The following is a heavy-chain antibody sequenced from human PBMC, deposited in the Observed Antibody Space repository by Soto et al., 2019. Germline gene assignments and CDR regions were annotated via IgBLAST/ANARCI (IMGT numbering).Heavy chain of an antibody. CDR1: GDSVSSNSAA. V-gene: IGHV6-1*01. J-gene: IGHJ5*01. CDR2: TYYRSKWYD. D-gene: IGHD6-13*01. CDR3: ARSLAAAGTYNWFDS. Sequence: SQTLSLTCVISGDSVSSNSAAWNWIRQSPSRGLEWLGTTYYRSKWYDDYAVSVKSRITINPDTSKNQFSLQLNSVTPEDTAVYYCARSLAAAGTYNWFDSWGQGTLVTVSS.